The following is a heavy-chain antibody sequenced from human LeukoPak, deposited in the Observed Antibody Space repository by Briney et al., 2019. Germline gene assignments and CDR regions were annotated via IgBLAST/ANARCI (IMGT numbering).Heavy chain of an antibody. D-gene: IGHD6-6*01. CDR3: ARYSSSSGGPSYFLDY. CDR1: GFTLRNYW. Sequence: PGGSLRLSCAASGFTLRNYWMHWVRKVPGRGLVWVSRISGDGSGTNYADSVKGRFTISRDNAKNTVYLQINNLRAEDTAVYFCARYSSSSGGPSYFLDYWGQGTLVTVSS. CDR2: ISGDGSGT. J-gene: IGHJ4*02. V-gene: IGHV3-74*01.